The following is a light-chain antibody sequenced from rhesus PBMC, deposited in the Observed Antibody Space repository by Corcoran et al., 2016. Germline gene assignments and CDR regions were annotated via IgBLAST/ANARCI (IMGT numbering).Light chain of an antibody. CDR1: HEVSTF. CDR2: GST. J-gene: IGKJ2*01. V-gene: IGKV1-43*02. CDR3: LQCDSDPFS. Sequence: DIQMTQSPSSLSVSVGDRVTFTCRASHEVSTFLSWYQQKPGKAPKLLIYGSTTLQSGVPSRFSGSGTGTEFTLPISSLQPEDFATYYCLQCDSDPFSFGQGTKLEIK.